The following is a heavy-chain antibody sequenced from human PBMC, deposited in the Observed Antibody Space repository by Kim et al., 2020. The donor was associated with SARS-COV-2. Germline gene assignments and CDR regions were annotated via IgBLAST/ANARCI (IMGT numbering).Heavy chain of an antibody. J-gene: IGHJ5*01. CDR2: IIPLFDTT. CDR3: TRLRGYTPNFFVS. Sequence: VKVSCKVSGGTVSSSVISWVRQAPGQGLEWMGGIIPLFDTTNYAQSFQVRVSITADESTTTAYMELTSLRSDDTAVYFCTRLRGYTPNFFVSWGQGTL. V-gene: IGHV1-69*13. CDR1: GGTVSSSV. D-gene: IGHD5-12*01.